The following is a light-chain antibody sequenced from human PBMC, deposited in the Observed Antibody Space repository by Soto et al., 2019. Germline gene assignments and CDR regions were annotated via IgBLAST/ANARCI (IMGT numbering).Light chain of an antibody. CDR3: SSYGSTSTRYV. J-gene: IGLJ1*01. Sequence: QSALTQPASVSGSPGQSITISCTGTSSDVGGYHYVSWYQQHQGKAPKLMIYEVSNRPSGVSNRFSGSKSGNTASLTISGLQAEDEADYFCSSYGSTSTRYVFGTGTKLTVL. CDR2: EVS. V-gene: IGLV2-14*01. CDR1: SSDVGGYHY.